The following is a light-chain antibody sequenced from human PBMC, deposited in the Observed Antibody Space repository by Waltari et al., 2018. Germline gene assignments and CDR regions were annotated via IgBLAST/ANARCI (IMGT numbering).Light chain of an antibody. V-gene: IGKV2-28*01. Sequence: DVVLTQSPLSLSVTLGEPASISCRSSQSLLHSNGYTFSDWYLQNPGQSPQLLIYLGSNRASGVPDRFSGSGSGTDFTLKISRVEAEDVGVYYCMQVLQTLGTFGQGTRLEIK. CDR2: LGS. CDR1: QSLLHSNGYTF. J-gene: IGKJ5*01. CDR3: MQVLQTLGT.